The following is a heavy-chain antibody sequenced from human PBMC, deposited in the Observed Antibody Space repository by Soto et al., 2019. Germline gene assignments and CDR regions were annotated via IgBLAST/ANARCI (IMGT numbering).Heavy chain of an antibody. J-gene: IGHJ6*02. CDR3: ARDEEVNYADYGGSDHCYGMEV. CDR1: CGSISSGGYS. Sequence: SETLSLTLTVSCGSISSGGYSWSWIRQHPGKGLEWIGYIYYTGSTYYNPSLKSRVTISVDTSKNQFSLKLTSVTAADTAVYYCARDEEVNYADYGGSDHCYGMEVCGQGTTVTV. CDR2: IYYTGST. V-gene: IGHV4-31*03. D-gene: IGHD4-17*01.